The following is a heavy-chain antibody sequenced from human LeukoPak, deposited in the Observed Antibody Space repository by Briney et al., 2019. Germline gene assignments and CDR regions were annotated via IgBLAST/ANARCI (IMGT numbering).Heavy chain of an antibody. CDR1: GYTFTRCY. CDR3: ARLPLCCGYDRRGGDY. V-gene: IGHV1-2*02. Sequence: SSVKVSCKASGYTFTRCYMHWVRQAPGQGLEGMGWINTNSGGTNYAQKFQGRVTMTRDTSISTADMELSRLRFDDTAVYYCARLPLCCGYDRRGGDYWGQGTLVTVSS. J-gene: IGHJ4*02. D-gene: IGHD5-12*01. CDR2: INTNSGGT.